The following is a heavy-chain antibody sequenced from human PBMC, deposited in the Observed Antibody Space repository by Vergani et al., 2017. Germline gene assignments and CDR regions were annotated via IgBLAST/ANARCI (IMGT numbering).Heavy chain of an antibody. V-gene: IGHV3-21*01. Sequence: VQLVESGGGLVKPGGYLRLSCAASGFTFSSYSMNWVRQAPGKGLEWVSSISSSSSYIYYADSVKGRFTISRDNAKNSLYLQMNSLRAEDTAVYYCARDPSSSWFDYWGQGTLVTVSS. CDR3: ARDPSSSWFDY. J-gene: IGHJ4*02. CDR2: ISSSSSYI. CDR1: GFTFSSYS. D-gene: IGHD6-13*01.